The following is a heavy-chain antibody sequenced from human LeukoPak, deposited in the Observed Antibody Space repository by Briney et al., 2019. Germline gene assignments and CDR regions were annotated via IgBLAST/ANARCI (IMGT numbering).Heavy chain of an antibody. V-gene: IGHV3-23*01. CDR3: AELGITMIGGV. CDR1: GFTFTSYG. J-gene: IGHJ6*04. D-gene: IGHD3-10*02. CDR2: ITYSGGNT. Sequence: GGSLRLSCAASGFTFTSYGMSWFRQAPGKGLEWVSSITYSGGNTYYADSVKGRFTISRDNAKNSLYLQMNSLRAEDTAVYYCAELGITMIGGVWGKGTTVTISS.